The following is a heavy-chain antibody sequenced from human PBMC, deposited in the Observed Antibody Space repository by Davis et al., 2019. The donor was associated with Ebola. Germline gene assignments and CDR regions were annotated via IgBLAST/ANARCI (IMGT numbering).Heavy chain of an antibody. CDR3: ARDPDTSGYYSWFDP. J-gene: IGHJ5*02. CDR1: GFSFDEYA. CDR2: ISSSGRYI. V-gene: IGHV3-21*01. D-gene: IGHD6-19*01. Sequence: GGSLRLSCAASGFSFDEYAMHWVRQAPGKGLEWVSSISSSGRYIYYADSVKGRFTVSRDNSKNTLYLQMNSLRGEDAAVYYCARDPDTSGYYSWFDPWGQGTLVTVSS.